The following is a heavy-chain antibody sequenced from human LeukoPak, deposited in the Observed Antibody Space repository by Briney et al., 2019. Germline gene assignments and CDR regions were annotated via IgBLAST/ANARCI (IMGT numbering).Heavy chain of an antibody. CDR3: ASGYNYGSLDY. J-gene: IGHJ4*02. Sequence: SETLSLTCTVSGGSISSYYWSWIRQPPGKGLEWIGYIYYIGSTNYNPSLKSRVTISVDTSKNQFSLKLSSLTAADTAVYYCASGYNYGSLDYWGQGTLVTVSS. CDR2: IYYIGST. D-gene: IGHD5-18*01. CDR1: GGSISSYY. V-gene: IGHV4-59*01.